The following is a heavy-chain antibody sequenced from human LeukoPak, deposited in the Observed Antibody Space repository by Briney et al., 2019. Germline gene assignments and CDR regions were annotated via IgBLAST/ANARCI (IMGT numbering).Heavy chain of an antibody. CDR3: ARAEDLAVAWYFDY. CDR1: GGTVSNYA. Sequence: SVKVSCKASGGTVSNYAISWVRQAPGQGLERMGRIIPIFGIANYSQKFQGRVTITADKSTSTAFMELSSLRSEDTAVYYCARAEDLAVAWYFDYWGQGTLVTVSS. V-gene: IGHV1-69*04. J-gene: IGHJ4*02. D-gene: IGHD6-19*01. CDR2: IIPIFGIA.